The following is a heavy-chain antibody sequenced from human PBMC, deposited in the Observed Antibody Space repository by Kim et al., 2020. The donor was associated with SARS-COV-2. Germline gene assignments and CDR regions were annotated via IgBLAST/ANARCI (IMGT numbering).Heavy chain of an antibody. Sequence: GGSLRLSCAASGFTVSSNYMSWVRQAPGKGLEWVSVIYSGGSTYYADSVKGRFTISRDNSKNTLYLQMNSLRAEDTAVYYCAREKGVRSAAAGTYYYYGMDVWGQGTTVTVSS. CDR3: AREKGVRSAAAGTYYYYGMDV. CDR1: GFTVSSNY. D-gene: IGHD6-13*01. CDR2: IYSGGST. V-gene: IGHV3-66*02. J-gene: IGHJ6*02.